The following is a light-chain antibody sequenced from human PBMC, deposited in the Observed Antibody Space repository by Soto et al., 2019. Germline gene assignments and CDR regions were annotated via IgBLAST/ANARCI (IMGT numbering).Light chain of an antibody. CDR1: QSVSGNY. Sequence: EIVLTQSPGPLSLSPGERVTLSCRASQSVSGNYVAWYQQKVGQPPRLLIYGTSARATGLPDRFTGSGSGTDFTLTISRLEPEDVAVYYCQQYGSSPFTFGQETKLESK. V-gene: IGKV3-20*01. CDR3: QQYGSSPFT. J-gene: IGKJ2*01. CDR2: GTS.